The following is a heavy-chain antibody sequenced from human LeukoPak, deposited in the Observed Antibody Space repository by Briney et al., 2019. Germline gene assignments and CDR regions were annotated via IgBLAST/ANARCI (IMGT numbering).Heavy chain of an antibody. V-gene: IGHV5-51*01. J-gene: IGHJ4*02. CDR1: GYSFTSYW. CDR3: ARQGRYCSGGSCYSTFGTDY. D-gene: IGHD2-15*01. CDR2: IYPGDSDT. Sequence: GESLKISCKGSGYSFTSYWIGWVRQMPGKGLEWMGIIYPGDSDTRYSPSFQGQVTISADKSISTAYLQWSSLKASDTAMYYCARQGRYCSGGSCYSTFGTDYWGQGTLVTDSS.